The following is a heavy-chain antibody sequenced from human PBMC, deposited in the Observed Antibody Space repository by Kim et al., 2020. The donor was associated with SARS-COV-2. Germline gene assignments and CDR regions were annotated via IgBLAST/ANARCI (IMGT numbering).Heavy chain of an antibody. D-gene: IGHD1-1*01. J-gene: IGHJ6*01. V-gene: IGHV3-74*01. Sequence: WGSLRLSCSASGFTFNSYWMHWVRQAPGEGLVCVSRSNEDGGIITYADSVKGRLTISRDNPKNTLYLQRNNLRVEDTAVYYCPRNDPTLYHTPADGMDV. CDR1: GFTFNSYW. CDR3: PRNDPTLYHTPADGMDV. CDR2: SNEDGGII.